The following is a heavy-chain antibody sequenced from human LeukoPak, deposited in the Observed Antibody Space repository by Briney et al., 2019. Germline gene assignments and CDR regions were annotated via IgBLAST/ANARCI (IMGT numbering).Heavy chain of an antibody. D-gene: IGHD1-26*01. V-gene: IGHV3-23*01. J-gene: IGHJ4*02. CDR3: AKDSTPGALYVGATYDY. CDR2: ISGSGGST. CDR1: GFTFSSYA. Sequence: PGGSLRLSCAASGFTFSSYAMSWVRQAPGKGLEWVSAISGSGGSTYYADSVKGRFTISRDNSRNTLYLQMNSLRAEDTAVYYCAKDSTPGALYVGATYDYWGQGTLVTVSS.